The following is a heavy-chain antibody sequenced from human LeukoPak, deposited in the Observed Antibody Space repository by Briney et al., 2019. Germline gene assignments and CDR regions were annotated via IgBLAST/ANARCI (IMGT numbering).Heavy chain of an antibody. CDR3: ARVGRFWFGELLYQGDAFDI. CDR2: IYYSGST. D-gene: IGHD3-10*01. V-gene: IGHV4-59*01. Sequence: SETLSLTCTVSGGSISSYYWSWIRQPPGKGLEWIGYIYYSGSTNYNPSLKSRVTISVDTSKNQFSLKLSSVTAADTAVYYCARVGRFWFGELLYQGDAFDIWGQGSMVTVSS. CDR1: GGSISSYY. J-gene: IGHJ3*02.